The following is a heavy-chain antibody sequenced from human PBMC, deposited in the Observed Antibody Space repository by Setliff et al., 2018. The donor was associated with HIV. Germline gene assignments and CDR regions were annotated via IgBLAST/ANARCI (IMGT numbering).Heavy chain of an antibody. CDR2: IHYSGNT. V-gene: IGHV4-31*01. Sequence: SETLSLTCTVSGGSISSGVFYWTWIRQLPGKGLEWIGYIHYSGNTYYKPSLKSPLSVSVDTSKNQFSLNLTSVTAADTAVYYCARASAERSSVRGLAIAFDIWGQGTMVTVSS. CDR1: GGSISSGVFY. CDR3: ARASAERSSVRGLAIAFDI. J-gene: IGHJ3*02. D-gene: IGHD3-10*01.